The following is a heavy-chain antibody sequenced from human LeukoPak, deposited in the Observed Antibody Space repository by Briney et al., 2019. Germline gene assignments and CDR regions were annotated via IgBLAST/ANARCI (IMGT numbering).Heavy chain of an antibody. J-gene: IGHJ4*02. CDR1: GGSISSGGYY. Sequence: SETLSLTCTVSGGSISSGGYYWSWIRQPPGKGLEWIGYIYHSGSTYYNPSLKSRVTISVDRSKNQFSLKLSSVTAADTAVYYCAREGAYYYGSGSYSPYYFDYWGQGTLVTVSS. CDR3: AREGAYYYGSGSYSPYYFDY. CDR2: IYHSGST. D-gene: IGHD3-10*01. V-gene: IGHV4-30-2*01.